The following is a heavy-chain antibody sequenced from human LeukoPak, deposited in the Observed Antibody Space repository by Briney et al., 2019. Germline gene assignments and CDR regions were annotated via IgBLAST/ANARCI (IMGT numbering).Heavy chain of an antibody. J-gene: IGHJ4*02. CDR2: IYYTGST. Sequence: SETLSLTCSVSGTSINSATYYWSWIRQAPGKGLEWIGNIYYTGSTNYNPSLKSRLTISADSSKNQFSLKLGSVTTADTAVYYCASWRYESSDYHSNSYYRFFDYWGQGALVIVSS. D-gene: IGHD3-22*01. CDR3: ASWRYESSDYHSNSYYRFFDY. V-gene: IGHV4-61*01. CDR1: GTSINSATYY.